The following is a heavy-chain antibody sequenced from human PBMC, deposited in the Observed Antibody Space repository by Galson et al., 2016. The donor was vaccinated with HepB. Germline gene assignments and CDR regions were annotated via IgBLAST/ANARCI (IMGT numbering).Heavy chain of an antibody. CDR1: GYSFTGFW. CDR3: ARRTVGYYKGASDY. Sequence: QSGAEVKKPGESLKIFCKGSGYSFTGFWIGWVRQKPGKGLEWMGIIYPGDSETRYSPSFQGQVTMSVDKSINTAYLQRSSLKASDTAIYYCARRTVGYYKGASDYWGQGTLVTVSS. D-gene: IGHD1-26*01. J-gene: IGHJ4*02. V-gene: IGHV5-51*03. CDR2: IYPGDSET.